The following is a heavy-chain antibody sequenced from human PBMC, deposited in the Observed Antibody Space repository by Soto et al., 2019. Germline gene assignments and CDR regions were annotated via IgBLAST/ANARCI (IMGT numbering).Heavy chain of an antibody. CDR1: GGSISSGDYY. D-gene: IGHD3-22*01. CDR2: IDWDDDK. CDR3: ARSTYYYDSSGYAGYYGMDV. Sequence: TLSLTCTVSGGSISSGDYYWSWIRQPPGKALEWLALIDWDDDKYYSTSLKTRLTISKDTSKNQVVLTMTNMDPVDTATYYCARSTYYYDSSGYAGYYGMDVWGQGTTVTVSS. J-gene: IGHJ6*02. V-gene: IGHV2-70*18.